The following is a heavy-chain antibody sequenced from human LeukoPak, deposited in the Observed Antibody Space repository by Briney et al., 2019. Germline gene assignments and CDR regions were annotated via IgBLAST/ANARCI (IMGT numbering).Heavy chain of an antibody. CDR3: ARAKQQLVRGSDYYYYYGMDV. V-gene: IGHV1-46*01. J-gene: IGHJ6*02. CDR1: GYTFTSYY. Sequence: GASVKVSCKASGYTFTSYYMHWVRQAPGQGLEWMGIINPSGGSTSYAQKFQGRVTMTRDTSTSTVYMELSSLRSEDTAVYYCARAKQQLVRGSDYYYYYGMDVWGQGTTVTVSS. CDR2: INPSGGST. D-gene: IGHD6-13*01.